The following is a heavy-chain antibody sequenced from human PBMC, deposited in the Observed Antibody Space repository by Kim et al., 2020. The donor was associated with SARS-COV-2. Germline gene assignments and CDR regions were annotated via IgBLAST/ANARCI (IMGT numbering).Heavy chain of an antibody. D-gene: IGHD5-12*01. Sequence: GGSLRLSCAASGFTFSSYSMNWVRQAPGKGLEWVSPISSSSSYIYYADSVKGRFTISRDNAKNSLYLQMNSLRAEDTAVYYCARDRRGYDFSGNWFDPWGQGTLVTVSS. V-gene: IGHV3-21*01. CDR3: ARDRRGYDFSGNWFDP. CDR1: GFTFSSYS. J-gene: IGHJ5*02. CDR2: ISSSSSYI.